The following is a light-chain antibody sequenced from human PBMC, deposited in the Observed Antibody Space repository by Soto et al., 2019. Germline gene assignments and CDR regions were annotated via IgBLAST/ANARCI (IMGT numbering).Light chain of an antibody. CDR1: EDISKY. Sequence: DIQMTQLPSSLSASVGDRVTITCQASEDISKYLSWYQQKPGXAPKLLISEASNLETGVPSRFSGEESGTDFTLTISGLQPEDFATYYCQQSFSAPRTFGQGTKVDIK. CDR3: QQSFSAPRT. CDR2: EAS. J-gene: IGKJ2*01. V-gene: IGKV1-39*01.